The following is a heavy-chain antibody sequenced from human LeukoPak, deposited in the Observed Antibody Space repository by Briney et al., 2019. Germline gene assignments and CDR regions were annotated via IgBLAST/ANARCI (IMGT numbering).Heavy chain of an antibody. CDR1: GGSISSGGYY. CDR3: ARVPQAAATGFYYYFYMDV. J-gene: IGHJ6*03. Sequence: PSQTLSLTCTVSGGSISSGGYYWSWIRQHPGKGLEWIGYISNSGSTHYNPSLESRVTISVDTSKNQFSLKLSSVTAADTAVYYCARVPQAAATGFYYYFYMDVWGEGTTVTVSS. V-gene: IGHV4-31*03. CDR2: ISNSGST. D-gene: IGHD1-14*01.